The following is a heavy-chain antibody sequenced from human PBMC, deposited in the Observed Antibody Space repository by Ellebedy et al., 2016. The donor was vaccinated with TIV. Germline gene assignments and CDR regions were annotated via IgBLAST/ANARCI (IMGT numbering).Heavy chain of an antibody. D-gene: IGHD1-7*01. J-gene: IGHJ4*02. Sequence: PGGSLRLSCAVSGFTVSSSYMSRVRQAPGKGLEWVSVMYSGGSTYYADSVKGRFTISRDNSKNTLYLQMNSLRAEDTAVYYCARAESWDYHYFDYWGQGTLVTVSS. CDR3: ARAESWDYHYFDY. CDR1: GFTVSSSY. CDR2: MYSGGST. V-gene: IGHV3-53*01.